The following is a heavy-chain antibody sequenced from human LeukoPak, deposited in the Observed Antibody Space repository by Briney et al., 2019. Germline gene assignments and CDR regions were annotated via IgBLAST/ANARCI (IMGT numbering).Heavy chain of an antibody. J-gene: IGHJ6*03. CDR3: AMLYYDRLYYYYYMDV. V-gene: IGHV1-24*01. Sequence: ASVKVTCKVSGYTLTELSMHWVRLAPGKGLEWMGGFDPEDGETIYAQKFQGRVTMTEDTSTDTAYMELSSLRSEDTAVYYCAMLYYDRLYYYYYMDVWGKGTTVTVSS. D-gene: IGHD3-22*01. CDR2: FDPEDGET. CDR1: GYTLTELS.